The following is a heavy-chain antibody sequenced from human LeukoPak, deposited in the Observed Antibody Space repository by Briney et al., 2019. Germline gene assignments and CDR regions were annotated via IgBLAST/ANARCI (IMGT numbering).Heavy chain of an antibody. CDR3: ARGRGTTMVRGVITNYFDL. Sequence: ASVKVSCKASGYTFTGYYIHWVRQAPGQGLEWMGWIDPNGGGTNYAQKFLGSVTMTGDTSINTAFMELSRLRSDDTAIYYCARGRGTTMVRGVITNYFDLWGRGSLVTVSS. V-gene: IGHV1-2*02. CDR2: IDPNGGGT. D-gene: IGHD3-10*01. J-gene: IGHJ2*01. CDR1: GYTFTGYY.